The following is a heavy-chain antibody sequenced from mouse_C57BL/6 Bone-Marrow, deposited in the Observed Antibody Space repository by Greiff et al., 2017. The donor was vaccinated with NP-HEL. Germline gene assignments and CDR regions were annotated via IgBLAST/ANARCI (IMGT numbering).Heavy chain of an antibody. D-gene: IGHD2-12*01. CDR2: ISSGGDYI. CDR1: GFTFSSYA. CDR3: TRDTYSHAY. V-gene: IGHV5-9-1*02. J-gene: IGHJ3*01. Sequence: EVMLVESGEGLVKPGGSLKLSCAASGFTFSSYAMSWVRQTPEKRLAWVAYISSGGDYIYYADTVKGRFTISRDNARNTLYLQMSSLKSEDTAMYYCTRDTYSHAYWGQGTLVTVSA.